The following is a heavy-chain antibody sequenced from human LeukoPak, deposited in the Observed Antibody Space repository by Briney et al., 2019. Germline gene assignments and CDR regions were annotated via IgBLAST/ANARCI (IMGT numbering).Heavy chain of an antibody. CDR3: ARAAGSSSWYYFDY. CDR1: GYTFTSYA. CDR2: INAGNGNT. J-gene: IGHJ4*02. V-gene: IGHV1-3*03. Sequence: ASVKVSCKASGYTFTSYAMHWVRQAPGQRLEWMGWINAGNGNTKYSQEFQGRVTITRDTSASTAYMELSSLRSEDMAVYYCARAAGSSSWYYFDYWGQGTLVTVSS. D-gene: IGHD6-13*01.